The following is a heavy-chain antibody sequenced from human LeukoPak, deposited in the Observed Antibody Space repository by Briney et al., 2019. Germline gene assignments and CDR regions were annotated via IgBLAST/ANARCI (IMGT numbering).Heavy chain of an antibody. CDR1: GDRFTSYW. V-gene: IGHV5-51*01. CDR2: IFPGDSDT. CDR3: ARRPLPSPNYFDP. Sequence: GESLKISCKASGDRFTSYWVAWVRQKPGKGLEWMGIIFPGDSDTRYSPSFEGQVSISVDRSTTTAYLHWSSLKASDTAIYYCARRPLPSPNYFDPWGQGTLVTVSP. J-gene: IGHJ5*02. D-gene: IGHD1-7*01.